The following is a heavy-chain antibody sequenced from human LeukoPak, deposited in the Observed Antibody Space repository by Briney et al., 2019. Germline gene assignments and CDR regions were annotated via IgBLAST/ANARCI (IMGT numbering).Heavy chain of an antibody. CDR3: AKGAAAGLVDWFDP. Sequence: GGSLRLSCAASGFTVSSNYMNWVRQAPGKGLEWVASITGDGATYYADSVRGRFMLSRDTSKNTLYLQMNSLTPEDTALYYCAKGAAAGLVDWFDPWGQGTLVAVSS. D-gene: IGHD6-25*01. V-gene: IGHV3-53*01. CDR2: ITGDGAT. J-gene: IGHJ5*02. CDR1: GFTVSSNY.